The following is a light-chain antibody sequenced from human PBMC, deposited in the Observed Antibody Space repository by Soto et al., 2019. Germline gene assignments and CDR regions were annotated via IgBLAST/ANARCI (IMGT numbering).Light chain of an antibody. V-gene: IGKV3-11*01. Sequence: EIVLPQSPATLSLSPGERATLSCRASQSVGGYLDWYQQKPGQAPRLLIYDASNRASGIPARFSGSGSGTDFTLTISSLEPEDLAVYYCHQRSNWPPLTFGGGTKVEI. J-gene: IGKJ4*01. CDR2: DAS. CDR1: QSVGGY. CDR3: HQRSNWPPLT.